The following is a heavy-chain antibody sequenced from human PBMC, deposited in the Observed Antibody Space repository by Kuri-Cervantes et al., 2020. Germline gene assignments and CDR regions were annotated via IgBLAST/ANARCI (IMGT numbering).Heavy chain of an antibody. CDR2: IYHSGST. V-gene: IGHV4-38-2*01. CDR3: ARRFAVLSSGWYVGAFDI. CDR1: GYSISSDFY. Sequence: GSLRLSCAVSGYSISSDFYWGWIRQPPGKGLEWIGVIYHSGSTYYNPSLKSRVTISVDTSKNQFSLKLSSVTAADTAVYYCARRFAVLSSGWYVGAFDIWGQGTMVTVSS. J-gene: IGHJ3*02. D-gene: IGHD6-19*01.